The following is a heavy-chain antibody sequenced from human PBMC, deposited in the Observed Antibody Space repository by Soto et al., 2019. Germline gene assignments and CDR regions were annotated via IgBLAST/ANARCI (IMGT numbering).Heavy chain of an antibody. CDR2: INAGNGNT. CDR1: GYTFTSYA. D-gene: IGHD2-2*01. V-gene: IGHV1-3*01. Sequence: QVQLVQSGAEVKKPGASVKVSCKASGYTFTSYAMHWVRQAPGQRLEWMGWINAGNGNTKYSQKFQGRVTITRDTSASTAYMELSSRRSEDTAVYYCARDQGSVYCSSTSCYGNWYFDLWGRGTLVTVSS. CDR3: ARDQGSVYCSSTSCYGNWYFDL. J-gene: IGHJ2*01.